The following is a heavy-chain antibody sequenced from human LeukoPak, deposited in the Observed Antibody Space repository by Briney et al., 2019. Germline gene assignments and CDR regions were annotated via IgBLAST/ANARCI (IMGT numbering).Heavy chain of an antibody. V-gene: IGHV3-23*01. CDR3: AKDLYEDTAILTFDY. CDR1: GFTFSSYA. J-gene: IGHJ4*02. CDR2: ISGSGGST. Sequence: GGSLRLSCAASGFTFSSYAMSWVRQAPRKGLEWVSAISGSGGSTYYADSVKGRFTISRDNSKNTLYLQMNSLRAEDTAVYYCAKDLYEDTAILTFDYWGQGTLVTVSS. D-gene: IGHD5-18*01.